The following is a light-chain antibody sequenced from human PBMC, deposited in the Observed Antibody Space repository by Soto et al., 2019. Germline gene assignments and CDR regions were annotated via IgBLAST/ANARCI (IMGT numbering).Light chain of an antibody. J-gene: IGKJ2*01. V-gene: IGKV3-15*01. CDR3: QHYNNWPSYT. CDR1: QSVSSN. CDR2: GAS. Sequence: ETVMTQSPATLSVSPGERATLSCRASQSVSSNLAWYQQKPGQAPRLLIYGASTRATGIPARFSGSGSGTEFTLTISSLQSEDSAVYYCQHYNNWPSYTFGQGTKVDIK.